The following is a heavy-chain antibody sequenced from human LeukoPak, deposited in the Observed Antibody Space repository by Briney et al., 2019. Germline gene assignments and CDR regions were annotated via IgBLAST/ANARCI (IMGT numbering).Heavy chain of an antibody. J-gene: IGHJ3*02. V-gene: IGHV4-34*01. D-gene: IGHD3-22*01. Sequence: SETLSLTCAVYGGSFSGYYWSWIRQPPGKGLEWIGEINHSGSTNYNPSLKSRVTISVDTSKNQFSLKLSSVTAADTAVYYCARARSRITMIVVRRPDAFDIWGQGTMVTVSS. CDR3: ARARSRITMIVVRRPDAFDI. CDR2: INHSGST. CDR1: GGSFSGYY.